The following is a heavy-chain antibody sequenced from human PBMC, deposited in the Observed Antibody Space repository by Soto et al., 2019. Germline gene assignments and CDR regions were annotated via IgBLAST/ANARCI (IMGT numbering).Heavy chain of an antibody. V-gene: IGHV1-18*01. CDR2: ISSYNGDT. CDR1: GYTFTRSG. Sequence: QVQLVQSGAEVKKPGASVKVSCKASGYTFTRSGISWVRQAPGQGPEWMGWISSYNGDTNYAQTFQGRVTMTTDTSTSTAYMELRSLRSDDTAVYYCAREGVAPYYYYGMDVWGQGTPFTFSS. CDR3: AREGVAPYYYYGMDV. D-gene: IGHD5-12*01. J-gene: IGHJ6*02.